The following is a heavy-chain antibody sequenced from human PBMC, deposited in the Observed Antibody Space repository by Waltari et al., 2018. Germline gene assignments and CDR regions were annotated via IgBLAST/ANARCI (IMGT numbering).Heavy chain of an antibody. CDR1: GGSFSGSY. D-gene: IGHD3-22*01. Sequence: QVQLQQWGAGLLKPSETLSLTCAVYGGSFSGSYWSWIRQPPGKGLEWIGEINHSGSTNYNPSLKSRVTISVDTSKNQFSLKLSSVTAADTAVYYCARGRVDYYDSSGYYYFDYWGQGTLVTVSS. V-gene: IGHV4-34*01. CDR3: ARGRVDYYDSSGYYYFDY. J-gene: IGHJ4*02. CDR2: INHSGST.